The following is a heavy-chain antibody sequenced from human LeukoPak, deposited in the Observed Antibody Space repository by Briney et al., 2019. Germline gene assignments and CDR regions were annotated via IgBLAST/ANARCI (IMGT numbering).Heavy chain of an antibody. CDR1: GYTVTNYY. CDR3: ARSGMWFSTND. V-gene: IGHV1-46*01. Sequence: ASVKVSCKASGYTVTNYYKHWVRQAPGQGLEWMGMINPSISSRTYAQKFQGRVTVTSDTSTSTVYMEVSSLRSEDTAIYYCARSGMWFSTNDWGQGTLVTVSS. J-gene: IGHJ4*02. CDR2: INPSISSR. D-gene: IGHD2-21*01.